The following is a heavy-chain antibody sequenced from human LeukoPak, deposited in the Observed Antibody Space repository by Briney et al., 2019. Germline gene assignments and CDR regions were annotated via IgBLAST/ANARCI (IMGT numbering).Heavy chain of an antibody. D-gene: IGHD1-14*01. CDR2: IIPIFGTA. V-gene: IGHV1-69*13. Sequence: ASVKVSCKASGDTFSSYAISWVRQAPGQGLEWMGGIIPIFGTANYAQKFQGRVTITADESTSTAYMELSSLRSEDAAVYYCARGNRHYYYYYYMDVWGKGTTVTVSS. CDR3: ARGNRHYYYYYYMDV. CDR1: GDTFSSYA. J-gene: IGHJ6*03.